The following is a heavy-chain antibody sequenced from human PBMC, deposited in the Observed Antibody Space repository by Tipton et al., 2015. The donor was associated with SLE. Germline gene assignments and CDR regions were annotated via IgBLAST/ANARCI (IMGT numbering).Heavy chain of an antibody. D-gene: IGHD2-2*02. CDR1: GFTFSSYE. J-gene: IGHJ4*02. CDR2: ISGSGGTI. V-gene: IGHV3-48*03. Sequence: SLRLSCTASGFTFSSYEMSWVRQAPEKGLEWVSYISGSGGTIYYADSVKGRFTISRDNAKNSLYLQMSSLRAEDTAVYYCAREAYRSGTSCYTWGGAIDYWGQGTLVTVSS. CDR3: AREAYRSGTSCYTWGGAIDY.